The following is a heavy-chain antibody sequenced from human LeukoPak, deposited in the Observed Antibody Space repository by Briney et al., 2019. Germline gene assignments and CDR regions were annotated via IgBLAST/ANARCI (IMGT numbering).Heavy chain of an antibody. V-gene: IGHV3-74*01. CDR3: ARHPAGWELPIDY. J-gene: IGHJ4*02. Sequence: GGSLRLSCAASGFTFSSYWMHWVRQAPGRGLVRVSRINSDGSSTSYADSVKGRFTISRDNAKNTLYLQMNSLRAEDTAVYYCARHPAGWELPIDYWGQGTLVTVSS. CDR1: GFTFSSYW. CDR2: INSDGSST. D-gene: IGHD1-26*01.